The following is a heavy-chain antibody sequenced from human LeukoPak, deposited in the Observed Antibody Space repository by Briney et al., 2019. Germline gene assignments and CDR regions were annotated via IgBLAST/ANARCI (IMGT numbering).Heavy chain of an antibody. CDR1: GFTFSSYS. Sequence: PGGSLRLSCAASGFTFSSYSMNWVRQAPGKGLEWVSGISCSGGSTYYADSVKGRFTISRDNPKHTLNLQMNSLRAEDTAVYYCAKMLTNGAYPLDYWGQGTLATVSS. D-gene: IGHD1-1*01. V-gene: IGHV3-23*01. CDR3: AKMLTNGAYPLDY. CDR2: ISCSGGST. J-gene: IGHJ4*02.